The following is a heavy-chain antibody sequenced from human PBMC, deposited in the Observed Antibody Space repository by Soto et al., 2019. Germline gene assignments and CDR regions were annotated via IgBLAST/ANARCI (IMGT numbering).Heavy chain of an antibody. Sequence: SVQVSCKASGGTFSSYAISWVRQAPGQGLEWMGGIIPIFGTANYAQKFQGRVTITADESTSTAYMELSSLRSEDTAVYYCASGGDIVVVPAAELYYYYYGMDVWGQGTTVTVSS. CDR3: ASGGDIVVVPAAELYYYYYGMDV. CDR1: GGTFSSYA. V-gene: IGHV1-69*13. CDR2: IIPIFGTA. D-gene: IGHD2-2*01. J-gene: IGHJ6*02.